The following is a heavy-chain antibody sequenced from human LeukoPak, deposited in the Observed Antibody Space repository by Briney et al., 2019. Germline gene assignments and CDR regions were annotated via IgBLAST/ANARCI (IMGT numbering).Heavy chain of an antibody. CDR1: GGTFSSYA. CDR3: ALKTITIIKDPAAFDI. J-gene: IGHJ3*02. V-gene: IGHV5-51*01. CDR2: VYHGDSDT. D-gene: IGHD3-22*01. Sequence: ASVKVSCKASGGTFSSYAIGWVRQVPGKGLEWMGIVYHGDSDTRYSSSFQGQVTISADKSISTAYLQWRSLKASDTAMYYCALKTITIIKDPAAFDIWGLGTMVTVSS.